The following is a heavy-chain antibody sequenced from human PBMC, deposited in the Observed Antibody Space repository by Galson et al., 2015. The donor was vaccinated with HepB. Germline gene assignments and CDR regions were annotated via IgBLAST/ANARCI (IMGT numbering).Heavy chain of an antibody. Sequence: SLRLSCATSGFNFGDYAMSWFRQAPGKGLEWVGFIRSKAHGGTTENAASVKGRFIISRDDSNSIAYLQMSSLKTEDTAVYYCTRDGQTTVVTPENYWGQGTLVTVSS. CDR2: IRSKAHGGTT. CDR1: GFNFGDYA. D-gene: IGHD4-23*01. CDR3: TRDGQTTVVTPENY. V-gene: IGHV3-49*03. J-gene: IGHJ4*02.